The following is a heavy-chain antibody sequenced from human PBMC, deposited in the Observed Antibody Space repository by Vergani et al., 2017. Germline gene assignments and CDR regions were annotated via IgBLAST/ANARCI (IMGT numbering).Heavy chain of an antibody. CDR2: ISSSSSYI. CDR3: ARGGGYDYIWGSSDPYYYMDV. V-gene: IGHV3-21*01. J-gene: IGHJ6*03. CDR1: GFTFSSYS. Sequence: EVQLLESGGGQVKPGGSLRLSCAASGFTFSSYSMNWVRQAPGKGLEWVSSISSSSSYIYYADSVKGRFTISRDNAKNSLYLQMNSLRAEDTAVYYCARGGGYDYIWGSSDPYYYMDVWGKGTTVTVSS. D-gene: IGHD3-16*01.